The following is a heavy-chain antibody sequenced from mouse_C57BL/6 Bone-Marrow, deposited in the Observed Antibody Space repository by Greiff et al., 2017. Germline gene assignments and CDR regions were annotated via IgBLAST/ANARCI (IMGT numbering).Heavy chain of an antibody. CDR2: IDPENGDT. V-gene: IGHV14-4*01. D-gene: IGHD1-1*01. CDR1: GFNIKDDY. J-gene: IGHJ3*01. CDR3: TTCLDFIYYYGSSSAWFAY. Sequence: VQLQQSGAELVRPGASVKLSCTASGFNIKDDYMHWVKQRPEQGLEWIGWIDPENGDTEYAAKFQGKATLTADTSSNTAYLQLSSLTSEDTAVYYCTTCLDFIYYYGSSSAWFAYWGQGTLVTVSA.